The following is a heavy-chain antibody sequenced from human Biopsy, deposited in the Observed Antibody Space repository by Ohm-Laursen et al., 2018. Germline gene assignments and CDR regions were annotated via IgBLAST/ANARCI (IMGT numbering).Heavy chain of an antibody. CDR3: ARAYSRGDY. Sequence: SLRLSCSASGFSFGDYAMSWVRQAPGKGLEWVANIKQDGSEKNYVDSVKGRFTISRDNAKNSLLLQMNRLRVEDTAVYYCARAYSRGDYWGQGTLVTVSS. V-gene: IGHV3-7*01. J-gene: IGHJ4*02. CDR1: GFSFGDYA. D-gene: IGHD2-15*01. CDR2: IKQDGSEK.